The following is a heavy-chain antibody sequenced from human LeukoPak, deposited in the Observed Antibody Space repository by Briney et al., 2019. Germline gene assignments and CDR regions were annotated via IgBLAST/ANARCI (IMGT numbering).Heavy chain of an antibody. D-gene: IGHD5-24*01. CDR1: GFTFSSYS. Sequence: GGSLRLSCAASGFTFSSYSVNWVRQAPGKALEWVSYISSSSTTIYYADSVKGRFTISRDNAKNSLYLQMNSLRAEDTAVYYCARERDGYHRFTFDYWGQGTLVTVSS. CDR2: ISSSSTTI. V-gene: IGHV3-48*01. J-gene: IGHJ4*02. CDR3: ARERDGYHRFTFDY.